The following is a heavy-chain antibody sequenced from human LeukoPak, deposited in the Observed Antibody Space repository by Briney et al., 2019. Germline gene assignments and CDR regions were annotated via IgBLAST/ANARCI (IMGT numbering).Heavy chain of an antibody. CDR2: INHSGST. V-gene: IGHV4-34*01. Sequence: PSETLSLTCAVYGGSFSGYYWSWIRQPPGKGLESIGEINHSGSTNYNPSLKSRVTISVDTSKNQFSLKLSSVTAADTAVYYCARVAGGLVDYWGQGTLVTVSS. D-gene: IGHD6-19*01. CDR1: GGSFSGYY. CDR3: ARVAGGLVDY. J-gene: IGHJ4*02.